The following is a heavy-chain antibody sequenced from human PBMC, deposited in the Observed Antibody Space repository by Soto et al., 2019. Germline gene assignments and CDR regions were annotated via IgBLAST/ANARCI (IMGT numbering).Heavy chain of an antibody. CDR2: MYHSGTF. CDR1: GGSIGGVGYS. Sequence: PSETLSLTCAVSGGSIGGVGYSWSWIRQPPGGGLEWIGYMYHSGTFLKSPSLKTRLTMSLDMSKNQFSLTLNSMTAADTAVYYCDRAQSYSGSGNYNNLMFDAWGQGIQVTVSS. D-gene: IGHD3-10*01. J-gene: IGHJ5*02. CDR3: DRAQSYSGSGNYNNLMFDA. V-gene: IGHV4-30-2*01.